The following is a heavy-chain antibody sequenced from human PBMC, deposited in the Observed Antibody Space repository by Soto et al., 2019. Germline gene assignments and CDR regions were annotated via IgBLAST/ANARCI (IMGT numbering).Heavy chain of an antibody. CDR2: IIPIFGTA. V-gene: IGHV1-69*01. CDR1: GGNFSSYA. CDR3: ARGSSGWADAFDI. Sequence: QVQLVPSGAEGEKPGASVKVSCKGSGGNFSSYAISWGPQAPGQGVEWMGGIIPIFGTANYAQKFQGRVTITADESTSTAYMELSSLRSEDTAVYYCARGSSGWADAFDIWGQGTMVTVSS. J-gene: IGHJ3*02. D-gene: IGHD6-19*01.